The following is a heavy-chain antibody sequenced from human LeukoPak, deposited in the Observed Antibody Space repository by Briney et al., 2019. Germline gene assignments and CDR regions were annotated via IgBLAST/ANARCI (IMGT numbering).Heavy chain of an antibody. CDR3: ARDQGIAAAGTMRY. J-gene: IGHJ4*02. V-gene: IGHV3-48*04. D-gene: IGHD6-13*01. CDR2: ISSSGSTI. CDR1: GFTFSSYS. Sequence: GGSLRLSCAASGFTFSSYSMNWVRQAPGKGLEWVSYISSSGSTIYYADSVKGRFTISRDNAKNSLYLQMNSLRAEDTAVYYCARDQGIAAAGTMRYWGQGTLVTVSS.